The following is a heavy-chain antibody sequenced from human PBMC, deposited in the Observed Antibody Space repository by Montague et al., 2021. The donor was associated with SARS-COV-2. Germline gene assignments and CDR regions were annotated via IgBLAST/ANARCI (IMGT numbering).Heavy chain of an antibody. CDR2: IYYSGST. Sequence: SETLSLTCTVSGGSISSSSHYWGWIHQPPGKGLEWIGSIYYSGSTYYNPSLKSRVTISVDTSKNQFSLKLSSVTAADTAVYYCARQPVLRYFDWLSAAYGMDVWGQGTTVTVSS. D-gene: IGHD3-9*01. J-gene: IGHJ6*02. CDR1: GGSISSSSHY. V-gene: IGHV4-39*01. CDR3: ARQPVLRYFDWLSAAYGMDV.